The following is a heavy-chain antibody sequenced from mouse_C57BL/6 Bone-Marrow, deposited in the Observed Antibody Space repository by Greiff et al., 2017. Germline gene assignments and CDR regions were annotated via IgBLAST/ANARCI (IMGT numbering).Heavy chain of an antibody. D-gene: IGHD2-4*01. CDR3: APYDYDGGFAY. CDR2: IDPSDSYT. V-gene: IGHV1-69*01. J-gene: IGHJ3*01. CDR1: GYTFTSYW. Sequence: QVQLQQPGAELVMPGASVKLSCQASGYTFTSYWMHWVKQRPGQGLEWIGEIDPSDSYTNYNQKFKGKSTLTVDKSSSTAYMQLSSLTSEDSAVYYCAPYDYDGGFAYWGQGTLVTVSA.